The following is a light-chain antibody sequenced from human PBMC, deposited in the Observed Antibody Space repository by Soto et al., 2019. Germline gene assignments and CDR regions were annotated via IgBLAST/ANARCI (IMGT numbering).Light chain of an antibody. V-gene: IGKV3-20*01. CDR1: QSVDSKY. Sequence: AQSPSTVSWSGEESATLSSRACQSVDSKYLAWYQQKPGQAPRILIFAASSRATGIPDRFSGSGSGTDFTLTISRLKPGDFAVYYRQQYGYSPWTFGQGTKVDIK. CDR3: QQYGYSPWT. J-gene: IGKJ1*01. CDR2: AAS.